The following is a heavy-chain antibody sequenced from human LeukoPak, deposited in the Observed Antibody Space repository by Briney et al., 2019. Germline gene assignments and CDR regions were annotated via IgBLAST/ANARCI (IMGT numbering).Heavy chain of an antibody. CDR1: GFTFSDYS. CDR2: ISGSGATT. D-gene: IGHD6-19*01. Sequence: GGSLRLSCAASGFTFSDYSMNWVRQASGKGLEWVSAISGSGATTYHADSVKGRFTSSRDNSKNTLYLQMNSLRAEDTAVYYCARAVAARGYYFDYWGQGTLVTVSS. CDR3: ARAVAARGYYFDY. J-gene: IGHJ4*02. V-gene: IGHV3-23*01.